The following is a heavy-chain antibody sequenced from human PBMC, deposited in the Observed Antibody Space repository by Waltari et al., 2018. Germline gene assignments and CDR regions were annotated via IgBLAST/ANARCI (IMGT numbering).Heavy chain of an antibody. CDR1: GGSISSYS. J-gene: IGHJ6*02. Sequence: QVQLQESGPGLVKPSETLSLTCTVSGGSISSYSWSWIRQPPGEGLEWIGYIYYSGSTNYNPYLKSRVTISVDTSKNQFSLKLSSVTAADTAVYYCARGPGYDFWSGLDGYYGMDVWGQGTTVTVSS. CDR2: IYYSGST. V-gene: IGHV4-59*01. CDR3: ARGPGYDFWSGLDGYYGMDV. D-gene: IGHD3-3*01.